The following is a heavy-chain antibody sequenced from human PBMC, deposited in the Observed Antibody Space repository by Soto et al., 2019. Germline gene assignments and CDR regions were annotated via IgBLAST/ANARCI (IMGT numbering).Heavy chain of an antibody. J-gene: IGHJ5*02. CDR2: INPYSGDT. D-gene: IGHD3-10*01. Sequence: GASVKVSCKASQYTFTNHYVHWIRQAPGQGLEWMGWINPYSGDTNYEQNLQGRVTMTRDASISTAYMELRRLTSDDTAVYYCARERMTGYNWFDPWGQGTLVTVSS. CDR3: ARERMTGYNWFDP. CDR1: QYTFTNHY. V-gene: IGHV1-2*02.